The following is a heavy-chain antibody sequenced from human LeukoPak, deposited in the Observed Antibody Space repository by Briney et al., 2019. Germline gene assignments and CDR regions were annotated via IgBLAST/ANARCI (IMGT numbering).Heavy chain of an antibody. V-gene: IGHV3-7*01. Sequence: GGSLRLSCAASGFKFDDYGMSWVRQAPGKGLEWVANIKQDGSEKYYVDSVKGRFTISRDNAKNSLYLQMNSLRAEDTAVYYCARFPSGYSSGWTFDYWGQGTLVTVSS. CDR1: GFKFDDYG. CDR2: IKQDGSEK. CDR3: ARFPSGYSSGWTFDY. J-gene: IGHJ4*02. D-gene: IGHD6-19*01.